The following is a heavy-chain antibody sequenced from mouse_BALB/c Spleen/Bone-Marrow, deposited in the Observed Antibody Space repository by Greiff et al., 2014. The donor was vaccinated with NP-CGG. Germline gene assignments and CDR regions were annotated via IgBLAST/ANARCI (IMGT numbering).Heavy chain of an antibody. J-gene: IGHJ3*01. CDR3: TRSNGNWFAY. V-gene: IGHV1-53*01. CDR1: GYTFTSYY. Sequence: QVQLQQSGAELVKPGASVKLSCKASGYTFTSYYMYWVKQRPGQGLEWIGEINPSNGGTNFNEKSKNKATLTVDKSSSTAYMQLSSLIFEDSAVYYCTRSNGNWFAYWGQGTLVTVSA. CDR2: INPSNGGT. D-gene: IGHD2-1*01.